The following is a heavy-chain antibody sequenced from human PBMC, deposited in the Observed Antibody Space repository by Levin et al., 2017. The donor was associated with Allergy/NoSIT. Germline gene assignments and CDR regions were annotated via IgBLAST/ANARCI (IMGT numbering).Heavy chain of an antibody. V-gene: IGHV3-7*01. D-gene: IGHD4-17*01. Sequence: GGSLRLSCAASGFTFSSYWMSWVRQAPGKGLEWVANIKQDGSEKYYVDSVKGRFTISRDNAKNSLYLQMNSLRAEDTAVYYCASELRTNWFDPWGQGTLVTVSS. CDR1: GFTFSSYW. J-gene: IGHJ5*02. CDR3: ASELRTNWFDP. CDR2: IKQDGSEK.